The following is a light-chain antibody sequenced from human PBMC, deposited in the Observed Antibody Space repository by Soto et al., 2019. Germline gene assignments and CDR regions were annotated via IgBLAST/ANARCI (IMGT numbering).Light chain of an antibody. J-gene: IGKJ1*01. CDR1: QSVSSSY. Sequence: EIVLTQSTGTLSLSPGERATLSCRASQSVSSSYLAWYQQKPGQAPRLLIYGASSRATGIPDRFSGSGSGTDFTLTISGLEPEDFAVYYCQQYGSSPETFGQGTKVEIK. CDR3: QQYGSSPET. V-gene: IGKV3-20*01. CDR2: GAS.